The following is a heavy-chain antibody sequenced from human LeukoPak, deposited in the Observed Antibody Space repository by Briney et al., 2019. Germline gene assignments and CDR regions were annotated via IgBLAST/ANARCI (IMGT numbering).Heavy chain of an antibody. D-gene: IGHD2-15*01. CDR3: ARSGGSGRGNYMDV. J-gene: IGHJ6*03. CDR2: IIPIFGTA. CDR1: GGTFSSYA. V-gene: IGHV1-69*05. Sequence: SVKVSCKASGGTFSSYAISWVRQAPGQGLEWMGGIIPIFGTANYAQKFQGRVTITTDESTSTAYMELSSLRSEDTAVYYCARSGGSGRGNYMDVWGKGSRSPSP.